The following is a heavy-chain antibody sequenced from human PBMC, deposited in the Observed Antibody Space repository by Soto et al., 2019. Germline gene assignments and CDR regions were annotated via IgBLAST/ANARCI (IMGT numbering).Heavy chain of an antibody. CDR1: FTFSSYA. Sequence: FTFSSYAMSWVRQAPGKGLEWVSAISGSGGSTYYADSVKGRFPISRDNSKNTLYLQMNSLRAEDTAVYYCAKNYDSSGRDAFDIWGQGTMVTVSS. CDR3: AKNYDSSGRDAFDI. V-gene: IGHV3-23*01. D-gene: IGHD3-22*01. CDR2: ISGSGGST. J-gene: IGHJ3*02.